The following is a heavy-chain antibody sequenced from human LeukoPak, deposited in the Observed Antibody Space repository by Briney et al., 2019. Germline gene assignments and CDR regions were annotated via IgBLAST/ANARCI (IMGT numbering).Heavy chain of an antibody. CDR3: ARVGGGYSYGYIRGPIDDAFDI. V-gene: IGHV3-7*01. CDR2: INQDGREK. D-gene: IGHD5-18*01. CDR1: GFTFSSYW. Sequence: GGSVRLSCPACGFTFSSYWLIWVRQAPGKGLEGVANINQDGREKYYVDSVKGRFTISRDNAKSSLYLQMNSLRAEDTAVYYCARVGGGYSYGYIRGPIDDAFDIWGQGTMVTVSS. J-gene: IGHJ3*02.